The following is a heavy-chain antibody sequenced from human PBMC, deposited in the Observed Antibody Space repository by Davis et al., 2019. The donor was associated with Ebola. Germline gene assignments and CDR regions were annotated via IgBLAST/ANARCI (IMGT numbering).Heavy chain of an antibody. CDR2: ISNNKNYI. D-gene: IGHD1-26*01. V-gene: IGHV3-21*06. CDR3: ARDLSSGRYYEKVGVDAFDV. J-gene: IGHJ3*01. Sequence: GESLKISCAASGFSFSTYAMTWVRQAPGKGLEWVSCISNNKNYIYYADSVKGRFTISRANAKDSLYLQMNSLRAEDTAVYYCARDLSSGRYYEKVGVDAFDVWGQGTMVTVSS. CDR1: GFSFSTYA.